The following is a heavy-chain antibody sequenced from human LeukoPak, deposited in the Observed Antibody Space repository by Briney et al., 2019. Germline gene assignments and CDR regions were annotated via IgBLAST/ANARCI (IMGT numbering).Heavy chain of an antibody. CDR2: ISSSGRNI. Sequence: GGSLRLSCAASGFTFSNYELNCVRQAPGKGLEWVSYISSSGRNIYYADSVNGRFTISRDNAKNSLYLQMNSLRAEDTAVYYCARDLVQLWSKDYWGQGTLVTVSS. CDR1: GFTFSNYE. D-gene: IGHD5-18*01. V-gene: IGHV3-48*03. CDR3: ARDLVQLWSKDY. J-gene: IGHJ4*02.